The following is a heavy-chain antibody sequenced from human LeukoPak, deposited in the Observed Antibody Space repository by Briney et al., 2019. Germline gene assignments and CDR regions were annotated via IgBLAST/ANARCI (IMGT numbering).Heavy chain of an antibody. Sequence: KSGGSLILSCAASGFTFSDYYMSWIRQAPGKGLEWVSYISSSSNRNYADSVKGRFTISRDNAKNSLYLQMNSLRAEDTAVYYCARAQYYLDSWGQGTLVTVSS. V-gene: IGHV3-69-1*01. CDR1: GFTFSDYY. CDR2: ISSSSNR. CDR3: ARAQYYLDS. J-gene: IGHJ4*02.